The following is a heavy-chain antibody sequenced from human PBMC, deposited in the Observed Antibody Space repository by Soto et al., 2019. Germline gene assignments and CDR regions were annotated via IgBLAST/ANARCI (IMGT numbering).Heavy chain of an antibody. J-gene: IGHJ4*02. CDR1: GGTFSSYT. Sequence: QVQLVQSGAEVKKPGSSVKVSCKASGGTFSSYTISWVRQAPGQGLEWMGRIIPIPGIANYAQKFQCRVTITADKSTSTAYMELSSLRSEDKDVYYCARDKAYIVATRFDYWGQGTLVTVSS. CDR2: IIPIPGIA. D-gene: IGHD5-12*01. V-gene: IGHV1-69*08. CDR3: ARDKAYIVATRFDY.